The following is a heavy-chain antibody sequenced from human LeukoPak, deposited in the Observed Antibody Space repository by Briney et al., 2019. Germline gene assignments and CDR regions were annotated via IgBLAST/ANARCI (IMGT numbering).Heavy chain of an antibody. CDR2: IYPGDSDT. Sequence: GESLKISCKGSGYSFTSYWIGWVRQMPGKGLEWMGIIYPGDSDTRYSPSFQGQVTTSAEKSISTASLQWSSLQASDTAIFYCAIHVGYSSGWYWFDPWGQGTLVTVSS. D-gene: IGHD6-19*01. J-gene: IGHJ5*02. CDR3: AIHVGYSSGWYWFDP. V-gene: IGHV5-51*01. CDR1: GYSFTSYW.